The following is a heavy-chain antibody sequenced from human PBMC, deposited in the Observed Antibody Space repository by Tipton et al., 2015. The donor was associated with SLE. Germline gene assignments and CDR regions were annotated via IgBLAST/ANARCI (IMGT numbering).Heavy chain of an antibody. CDR3: ARDTQRYFDY. Sequence: SLRLSCAASGFSFSNYGMHWVRQAPGKGLEWVTFIHYGGNDKYYADSVQGRFTISRDNSQNTLYLHMSSLRTEDTAVYYCARDTQRYFDYWGQGTLVTVSS. J-gene: IGHJ4*02. CDR2: IHYGGNDK. V-gene: IGHV3-30*02. CDR1: GFSFSNYG.